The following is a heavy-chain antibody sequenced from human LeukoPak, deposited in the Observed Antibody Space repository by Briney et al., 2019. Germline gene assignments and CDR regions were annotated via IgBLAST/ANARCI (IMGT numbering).Heavy chain of an antibody. CDR3: ARGLAGGSYYGFDY. D-gene: IGHD1-26*01. CDR1: GYTFTGYY. Sequence: ASVKVSCKASGYTFTGYYMHWVRQATGQGLEWMGWMNPNSGNTGYAQKFQGRVTITRNTSISTAYMELSSLRSEDTAVYYCARGLAGGSYYGFDYWGQGTLVTVSS. J-gene: IGHJ4*02. CDR2: MNPNSGNT. V-gene: IGHV1-8*03.